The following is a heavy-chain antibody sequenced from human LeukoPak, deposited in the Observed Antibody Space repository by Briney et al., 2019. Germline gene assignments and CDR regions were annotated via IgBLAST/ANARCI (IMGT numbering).Heavy chain of an antibody. Sequence: PSQTLSLTCTVSGGSISSGDYYWSWIRQPPGKGLEWIGYIYYSGSTYYNPSLKSRVTISVDTSKNQFSLKLSSVTAADTAVYYCARVGGCSGGSCYSGDWLDPWGQGTLVTVSS. CDR2: IYYSGST. CDR3: ARVGGCSGGSCYSGDWLDP. V-gene: IGHV4-30-4*01. CDR1: GGSISSGDYY. J-gene: IGHJ5*02. D-gene: IGHD2-15*01.